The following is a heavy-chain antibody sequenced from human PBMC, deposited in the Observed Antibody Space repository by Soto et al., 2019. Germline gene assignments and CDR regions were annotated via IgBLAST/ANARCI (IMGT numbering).Heavy chain of an antibody. CDR3: ARALYDILTGVSYYGMDV. D-gene: IGHD3-9*01. Sequence: QVQLVKSGGGVVQPGRSLRLSCAASGFTFSSYGMHWVRQAPGKGLEWVAVIWYDGSNKYYADSVKGRFTISRDNSKNTLYLQMNSLRAEDTAVYYCARALYDILTGVSYYGMDVWGQGTTVTVSS. CDR2: IWYDGSNK. V-gene: IGHV3-33*01. CDR1: GFTFSSYG. J-gene: IGHJ6*02.